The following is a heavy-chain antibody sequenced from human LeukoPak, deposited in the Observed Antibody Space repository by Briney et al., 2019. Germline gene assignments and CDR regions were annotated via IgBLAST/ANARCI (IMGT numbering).Heavy chain of an antibody. V-gene: IGHV5-51*01. J-gene: IGHJ4*02. CDR1: GYSFTSYW. CDR2: IYPADSET. CDR3: ASGGWVGATDFDY. Sequence: GESLKISCKPSGYSFTSYWIGWVRQMPGKGLEWMGIIYPADSETRYSPSFQGQVTISVDKSISTAYLQWSSLKASDTGIYYCASGGWVGATDFDYWGQGTRVTVPS. D-gene: IGHD1-26*01.